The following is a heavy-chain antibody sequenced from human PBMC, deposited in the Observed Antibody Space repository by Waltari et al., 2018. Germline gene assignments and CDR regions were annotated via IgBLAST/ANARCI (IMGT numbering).Heavy chain of an antibody. CDR1: GFTFSSYA. CDR3: AKEIMITVGGVIVGQQYFDY. V-gene: IGHV3-23*01. D-gene: IGHD3-16*02. Sequence: EVQLLESGGGLVQPGGSLRLSCAASGFTFSSYAMSWVRQAPGKGLEWVSVISGSGGSTYSADSVKGRFTISRDNSKNTLYLQMNGLRAEDTAVYYCAKEIMITVGGVIVGQQYFDYWGQGTLVTVSS. CDR2: ISGSGGST. J-gene: IGHJ4*02.